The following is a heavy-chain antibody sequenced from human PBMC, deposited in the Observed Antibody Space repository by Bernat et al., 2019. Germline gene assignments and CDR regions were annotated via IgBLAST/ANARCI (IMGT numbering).Heavy chain of an antibody. CDR1: GFTFSGFA. J-gene: IGHJ4*02. CDR3: ARVNSWLRFDY. Sequence: EVQLLESGGGLVQPGGSLRLSCAASGFTFSGFAMSGVRQAPGRGLEWVSDIGTTGGNTYYADSVSGRFTTSRDNSKDTLYLQMDSLRGDDTAIDSCARVNSWLRFDYWGQGTLVTVSS. V-gene: IGHV3-23*01. CDR2: IGTTGGNT. D-gene: IGHD4-4*01.